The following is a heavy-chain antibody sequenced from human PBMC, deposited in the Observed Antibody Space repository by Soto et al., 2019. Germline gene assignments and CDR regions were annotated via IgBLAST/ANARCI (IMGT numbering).Heavy chain of an antibody. Sequence: QVQLVESGEGVVQPGRSLRLSCAASGFTFSRYGMHWVRQAPGKGLEWVAIKSYDGSIEYYADSVKGRFTVSRDNSKNTLYLQMNSLRAEDTAIYYCAKESSSWPYYFDYWGQGTLVTVSS. V-gene: IGHV3-30*18. CDR2: KSYDGSIE. D-gene: IGHD6-13*01. CDR3: AKESSSWPYYFDY. J-gene: IGHJ4*02. CDR1: GFTFSRYG.